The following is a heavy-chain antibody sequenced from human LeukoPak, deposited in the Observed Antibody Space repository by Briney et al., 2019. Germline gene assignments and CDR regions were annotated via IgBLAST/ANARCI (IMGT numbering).Heavy chain of an antibody. CDR2: IYASGST. D-gene: IGHD6-13*01. Sequence: SQTLSLTCTVSGGSISGGSFYWTWIRQPAGKGLEWIGRIYASGSTNYNSSLKSRVTISVDTSKNQFSLKLSSVTAADTAVYYCASSRGSSNWFDPWGQGTLVTVSS. CDR1: GGSISGGSFY. CDR3: ASSRGSSNWFDP. V-gene: IGHV4-61*02. J-gene: IGHJ5*02.